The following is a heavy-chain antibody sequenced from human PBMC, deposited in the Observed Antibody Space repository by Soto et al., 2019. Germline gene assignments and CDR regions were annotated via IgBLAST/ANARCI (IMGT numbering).Heavy chain of an antibody. Sequence: GESLKISCKGSGYSFTSYWISWVRQMPGKGLEWMGRIDPSDSYTNYSPSFQGHVTISADKSISTAYLQWSSLKASDTAMNYCARRYSSSDGMDVWGQGTTVTVSS. CDR2: IDPSDSYT. V-gene: IGHV5-10-1*01. CDR3: ARRYSSSDGMDV. J-gene: IGHJ6*02. D-gene: IGHD6-6*01. CDR1: GYSFTSYW.